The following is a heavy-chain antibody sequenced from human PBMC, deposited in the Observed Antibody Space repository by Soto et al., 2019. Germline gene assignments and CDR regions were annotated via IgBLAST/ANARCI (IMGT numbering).Heavy chain of an antibody. CDR2: INPNSGGT. D-gene: IGHD6-19*01. V-gene: IGHV1-2*02. Sequence: ASVKVSCKAPRYTFTGYYMHWVRQAPGQGLEWMGWINPNSGGTNYAQKFQGRVTMTRDTSISTAYMELSRLRSDDTAVYYCAREQDLSSSGWYDFYWGQGTLVTVSS. J-gene: IGHJ4*02. CDR3: AREQDLSSSGWYDFY. CDR1: RYTFTGYY.